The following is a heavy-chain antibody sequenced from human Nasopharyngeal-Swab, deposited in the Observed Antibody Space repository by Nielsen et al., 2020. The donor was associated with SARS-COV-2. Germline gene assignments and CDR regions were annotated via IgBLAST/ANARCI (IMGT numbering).Heavy chain of an antibody. CDR1: GGSISSYY. J-gene: IGHJ3*02. D-gene: IGHD3-22*01. CDR2: IYYSGST. V-gene: IGHV4-59*01. Sequence: SETLSLTCTVSGGSISSYYWSWIRQPPGKGLEWIGYIYYSGSTNYNPPLKSRVTISVDTSKNQFSLKLSSVTAADTAVYYCAREYQSTYYYDSSGPIYDAFDIWGQGTMVTVSS. CDR3: AREYQSTYYYDSSGPIYDAFDI.